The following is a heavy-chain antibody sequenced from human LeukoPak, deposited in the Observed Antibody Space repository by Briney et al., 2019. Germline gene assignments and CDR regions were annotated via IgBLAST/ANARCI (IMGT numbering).Heavy chain of an antibody. D-gene: IGHD2-15*01. CDR3: AREVSGSCDY. CDR2: ISSNGGST. CDR1: GFTFSSYA. Sequence: GGSLRLSCAASGFTFSSYAMHLVRQAPGKGLEYVSAISSNGGSTYYANSVKGRFTISRDNSKNTLYLQMGSLRAEDMAVYYCAREVSGSCDYWGQGTLVTVSS. J-gene: IGHJ4*02. V-gene: IGHV3-64*01.